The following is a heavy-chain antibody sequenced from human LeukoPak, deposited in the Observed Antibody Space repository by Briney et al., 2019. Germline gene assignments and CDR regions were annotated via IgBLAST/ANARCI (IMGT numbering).Heavy chain of an antibody. D-gene: IGHD1-1*01. CDR3: ARGHRDGTYYYYYYYMDV. CDR1: GGSISSSSYY. Sequence: PSETLSLTCTVSGGSISSSSYYWGWIRQPPGKGLEWIGSIYYSRSTYYNPSLKSRVTISVDTSKNQFSLKLSSVTAADTAVYYCARGHRDGTYYYYYYYMDVWGKGTTVTVSS. J-gene: IGHJ6*03. V-gene: IGHV4-39*01. CDR2: IYYSRST.